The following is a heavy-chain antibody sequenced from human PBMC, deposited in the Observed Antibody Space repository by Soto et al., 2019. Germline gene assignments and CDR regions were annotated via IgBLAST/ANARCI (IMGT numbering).Heavy chain of an antibody. CDR1: GGSFSGYY. J-gene: IGHJ6*03. CDR2: INHSGGT. Sequence: SETLSLSCGVYGGSFSGYYWSWIRQPPLKGLGWIGAINHSGGTNYNPSLQRRVTISVIXXXXXFXLXLXXXTAAXTAVFYCAILGWEQPRVYDNSGRGCMD. D-gene: IGHD2-21*01. CDR3: AILGWEQPRVYDNSGRGCMD. V-gene: IGHV4-34*01.